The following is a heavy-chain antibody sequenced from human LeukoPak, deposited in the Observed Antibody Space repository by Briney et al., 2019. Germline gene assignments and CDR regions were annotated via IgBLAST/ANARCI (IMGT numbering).Heavy chain of an antibody. V-gene: IGHV3-48*03. Sequence: GGSLRLSCVASGFTFSSYEMNWVRQAPGKGLEWVSYISSSGSTIYYADSVKGRFTISRDNAKNSLYLQMNSLRAEDTAVYYCARAYGGYPYYYYYYGMDVWGKGTTVTVSS. CDR1: GFTFSSYE. CDR2: ISSSGSTI. J-gene: IGHJ6*04. CDR3: ARAYGGYPYYYYYYGMDV. D-gene: IGHD4-17*01.